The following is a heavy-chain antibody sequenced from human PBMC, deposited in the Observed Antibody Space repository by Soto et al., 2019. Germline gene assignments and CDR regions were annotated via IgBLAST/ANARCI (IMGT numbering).Heavy chain of an antibody. Sequence: VQLVESGGGLVQPGGSLRLSCSVFGFTFRNYAMHWVRQAPGKGLEYVSSISHNAGSIYYADSVKGRFTISRDNSKGTLYLQMSSLRPEDTAVYYCVKDRWVDYWGQGALVTVSS. CDR2: ISHNAGSI. CDR1: GFTFRNYA. V-gene: IGHV3-64D*08. J-gene: IGHJ4*02. D-gene: IGHD1-26*01. CDR3: VKDRWVDY.